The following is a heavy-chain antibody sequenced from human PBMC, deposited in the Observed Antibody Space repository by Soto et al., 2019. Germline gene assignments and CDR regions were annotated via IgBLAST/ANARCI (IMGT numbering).Heavy chain of an antibody. Sequence: EVQLVESGGGLVQPGGSLRLSCAASGFTVSSNYMSWVRQAQGKGLEWVSVIYSGGSTYYADSVKGRFTISRDNSKNTLYLQMNSLRAEDTAVYYCARVGAAARNWFDPWGQGTLVTVSS. V-gene: IGHV3-66*01. D-gene: IGHD6-25*01. CDR2: IYSGGST. J-gene: IGHJ5*02. CDR3: ARVGAAARNWFDP. CDR1: GFTVSSNY.